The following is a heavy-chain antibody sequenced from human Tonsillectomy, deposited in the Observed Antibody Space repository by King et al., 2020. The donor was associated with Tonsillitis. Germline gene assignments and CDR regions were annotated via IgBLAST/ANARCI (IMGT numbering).Heavy chain of an antibody. D-gene: IGHD6-13*01. J-gene: IGHJ4*02. Sequence: VQLQQWGAGLLKPSETLSLTCAVYGGSFSGYYWSWIRQPPGKGLEWIGEINHSGSTNYNPSLKNRVTISIDTSKNQFSLNLSSVTAADTAVYYCAREPSIAATGIRALDYWGQGNLVTVSS. CDR1: GGSFSGYY. CDR3: AREPSIAATGIRALDY. CDR2: INHSGST. V-gene: IGHV4-34*01.